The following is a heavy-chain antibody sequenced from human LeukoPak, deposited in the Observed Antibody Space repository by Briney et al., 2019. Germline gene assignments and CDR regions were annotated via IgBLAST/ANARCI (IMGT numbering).Heavy chain of an antibody. CDR1: GGSISSGSYY. CDR3: ASPTGLYSSGRNEDY. Sequence: PSQTLSLTCTVSGGSISSGSYYWSWIRQPAGKGLEWIGRIYTSGSTNYNPSLKSRVTISVDTSKNQFSLKLSSVTAADTAVYYCASPTGLYSSGRNEDYWGQGTLVTVSS. V-gene: IGHV4-61*02. D-gene: IGHD6-19*01. J-gene: IGHJ4*02. CDR2: IYTSGST.